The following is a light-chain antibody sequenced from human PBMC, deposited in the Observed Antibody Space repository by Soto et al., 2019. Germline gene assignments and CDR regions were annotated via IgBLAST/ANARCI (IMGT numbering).Light chain of an antibody. Sequence: ETVMTQSPATLSVSPGERATLSCRASQSVSSNLAWYQQKPGQAPRLLIYGASTRATGIPARFSGSGSGTEFTLTISSLQSADFAVYYCQQYNNWPITFGHGTRLEIK. CDR2: GAS. V-gene: IGKV3-15*01. CDR3: QQYNNWPIT. CDR1: QSVSSN. J-gene: IGKJ5*01.